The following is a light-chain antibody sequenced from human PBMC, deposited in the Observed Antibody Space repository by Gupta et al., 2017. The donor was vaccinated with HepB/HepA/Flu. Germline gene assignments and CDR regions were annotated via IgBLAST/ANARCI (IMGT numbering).Light chain of an antibody. Sequence: QSALTQPASVSGSPGQSIPISCPGTSSDVGGYNYVSWYQQHPVKAPKLVIYDVSNRPSGFANRFSGSKSGNTASLTITGRQDEDEADYYCSSYTSSSTLGVFGGGTKLTVL. V-gene: IGLV2-14*01. CDR3: SSYTSSSTLGV. CDR1: SSDVGGYNY. J-gene: IGLJ2*01. CDR2: DVS.